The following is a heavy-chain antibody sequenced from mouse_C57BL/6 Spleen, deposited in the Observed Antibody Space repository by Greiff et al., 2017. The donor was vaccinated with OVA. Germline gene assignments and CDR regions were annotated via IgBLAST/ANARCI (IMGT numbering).Heavy chain of an antibody. CDR2: INYDGSST. CDR1: GFTFSDYY. Sequence: EVMLVESEGGLVQPGSSMKLSCTASGFTFSDYYMACVRQVPEKGLEWVANINYDGSSTYYLDSLKSRFIISRDNAKNILYLQMSSLKSEDTATYYCAREGALGNYFDYWGQGTTLTVSS. J-gene: IGHJ2*01. CDR3: AREGALGNYFDY. V-gene: IGHV5-16*01. D-gene: IGHD4-1*01.